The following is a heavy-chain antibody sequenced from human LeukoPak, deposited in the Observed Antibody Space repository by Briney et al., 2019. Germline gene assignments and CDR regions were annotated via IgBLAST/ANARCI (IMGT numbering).Heavy chain of an antibody. CDR1: GGFFSGYY. J-gene: IGHJ4*02. Sequence: PSETLSLTCAVYGGFFSGYYWSWIRQPPGKGLEWIGEINHSGSTNYNPSLKSRVTISVDTSKNQFSLKLSSVTAADTAVYYCARHYTMVRGVIAREKYYFDYWGQGTLVTVSS. CDR3: ARHYTMVRGVIAREKYYFDY. D-gene: IGHD3-10*01. CDR2: INHSGST. V-gene: IGHV4-34*01.